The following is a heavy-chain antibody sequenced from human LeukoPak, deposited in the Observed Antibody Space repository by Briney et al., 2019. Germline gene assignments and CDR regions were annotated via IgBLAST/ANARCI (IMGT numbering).Heavy chain of an antibody. D-gene: IGHD6-19*01. V-gene: IGHV3-23*01. CDR3: ANWEDSSGWYDHFDY. J-gene: IGHJ4*02. Sequence: GGSLRLSCAASGFTFNTYAMSWVRQAPWERLQWVSGISDSGGNTYYADSVRGRFTISRDNSKNTLYLQMNSLRAEDTAVYYCANWEDSSGWYDHFDYWGQGTLVTVSS. CDR2: ISDSGGNT. CDR1: GFTFNTYA.